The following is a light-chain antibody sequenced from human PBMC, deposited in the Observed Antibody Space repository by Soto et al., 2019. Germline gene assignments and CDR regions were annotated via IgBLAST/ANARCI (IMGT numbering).Light chain of an antibody. CDR1: QSVSSSY. CDR2: GAS. CDR3: QQYGSSPIT. J-gene: IGKJ5*01. Sequence: EIVLTQSPGTLSLSPGERATLSCRASQSVSSSYLAWYQQKPGQAPRLLIYGASSRATGIPDRFSGSGSGTDFTFTISRLEPEDSAVYYCQQYGSSPITFGQGTRRRL. V-gene: IGKV3-20*01.